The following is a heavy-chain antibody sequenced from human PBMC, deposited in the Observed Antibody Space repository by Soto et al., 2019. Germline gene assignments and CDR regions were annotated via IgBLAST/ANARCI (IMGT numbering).Heavy chain of an antibody. CDR3: AKDPDSGSGWYPYYFDY. J-gene: IGHJ4*02. CDR2: ISGSGGST. V-gene: IGHV3-23*01. Sequence: GGSLRLSCAASGFTFSSYAMSWVRQAPGKWLEWVSAISGSGGSTYYADSVKGRFTISRDNSKNTLYLQMNSLRAEDTAVYYCAKDPDSGSGWYPYYFDYWGQGXLVTVYS. CDR1: GFTFSSYA. D-gene: IGHD6-19*01.